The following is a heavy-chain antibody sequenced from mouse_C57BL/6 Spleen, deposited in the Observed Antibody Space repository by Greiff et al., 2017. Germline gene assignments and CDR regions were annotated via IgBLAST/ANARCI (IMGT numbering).Heavy chain of an antibody. V-gene: IGHV7-3*01. D-gene: IGHD1-1*01. CDR2: IRNKANGYTT. Sequence: EVQGVESGGGLVQPGGSLSLSCAASGFTFTDYYMSWVRQPPGKALEWLGFIRNKANGYTTEYSASVKGRFTISRDNSQSILYLQMNALRAEDSATYYCARYDGSLWYFDYWGQGTTLTVSS. CDR3: ARYDGSLWYFDY. J-gene: IGHJ2*01. CDR1: GFTFTDYY.